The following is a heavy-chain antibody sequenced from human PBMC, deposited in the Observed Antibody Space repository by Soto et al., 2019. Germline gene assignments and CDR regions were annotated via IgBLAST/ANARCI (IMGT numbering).Heavy chain of an antibody. V-gene: IGHV4-30-4*01. CDR2: ISYSGTT. CDR3: ARGRGYSYGLDP. CDR1: GDSISSNTNY. J-gene: IGHJ5*02. Sequence: SETLSLTCTVSGDSISSNTNYWRWIRQPPGEGLEWIGCISYSGTTSYSPSLKSRVAISLDTSKNQFSLSLSSVTATDTAVYYCARGRGYSYGLDPWGQGTLVTVS. D-gene: IGHD5-18*01.